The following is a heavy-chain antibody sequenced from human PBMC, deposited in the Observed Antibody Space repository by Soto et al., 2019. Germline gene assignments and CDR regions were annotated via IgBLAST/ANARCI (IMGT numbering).Heavy chain of an antibody. CDR2: ISGSGGST. Sequence: GGSLRLSCAASGFTFSSYAMSWVRQAPGKGLEWVSAISGSGGSTYYADSVKGRFTISRDNSKNTLYLQMNSLRAEDTAVYYCAKDNRDRYYYYGMDVWGQGTTVTVSS. J-gene: IGHJ6*02. CDR1: GFTFSSYA. CDR3: AKDNRDRYYYYGMDV. V-gene: IGHV3-23*01.